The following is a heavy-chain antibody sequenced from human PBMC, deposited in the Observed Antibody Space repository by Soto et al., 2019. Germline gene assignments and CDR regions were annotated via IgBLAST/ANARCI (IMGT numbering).Heavy chain of an antibody. D-gene: IGHD1-26*01. CDR2: IWYDGSNK. V-gene: IGHV3-33*01. CDR1: GFTFSSYG. J-gene: IGHJ3*02. Sequence: GGSLRLSCAASGFTFSSYGMHWVRQAPGKGLEWVAVIWYDGSNKYYADSVKGRFTISRDNSKNTLYLQMNSLRAEDTAVYYCAREEGGLLYDAFDIWGQGTMVTVSS. CDR3: AREEGGLLYDAFDI.